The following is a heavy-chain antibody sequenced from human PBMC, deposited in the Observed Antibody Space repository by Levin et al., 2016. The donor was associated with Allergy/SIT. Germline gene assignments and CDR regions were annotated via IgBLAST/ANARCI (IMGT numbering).Heavy chain of an antibody. J-gene: IGHJ6*02. Sequence: WIRQPPGKGLEWVAVISYDGSNKYYADSVKGRFTTSRDNSKNTLYLQMNSLRAEDTAVYYCAKEEVTFGGVIASYGMDVWGQGTTVTAS. D-gene: IGHD3-16*02. CDR3: AKEEVTFGGVIASYGMDV. V-gene: IGHV3-30*18. CDR2: ISYDGSNK.